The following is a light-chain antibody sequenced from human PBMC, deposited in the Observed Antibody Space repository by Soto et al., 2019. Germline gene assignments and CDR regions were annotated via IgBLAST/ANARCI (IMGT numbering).Light chain of an antibody. CDR1: NSDVGGYNY. J-gene: IGLJ1*01. V-gene: IGLV2-14*01. CDR3: SSYTTSSLYV. Sequence: QSVLTQPASESGSPGQSITISCPGTNSDVGGYNYVSWYQQHPGKAPKLMIYDVSYRPSGISNRLSGSKSDNTASLTISGLQAEDEADYYCSSYTTSSLYVFGTGTKVTVL. CDR2: DVS.